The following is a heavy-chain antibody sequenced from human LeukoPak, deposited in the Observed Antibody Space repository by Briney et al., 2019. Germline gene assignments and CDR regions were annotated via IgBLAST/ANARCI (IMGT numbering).Heavy chain of an antibody. CDR2: MNPNSGNT. Sequence: GASVKVSCKASGGTFSSYAISWLRQATGQGLEWMGWMNPNSGNTGYAQKFQGRVTMTRNTSISTAYMELSSLRSEDTAVYYCARVGPPVVPAAIDYYYGMDVWGQGTTVTVSS. J-gene: IGHJ6*02. D-gene: IGHD2-2*01. V-gene: IGHV1-8*02. CDR1: GGTFSSYA. CDR3: ARVGPPVVPAAIDYYYGMDV.